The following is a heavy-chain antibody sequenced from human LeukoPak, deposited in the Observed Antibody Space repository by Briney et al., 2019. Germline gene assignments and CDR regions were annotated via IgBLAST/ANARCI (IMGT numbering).Heavy chain of an antibody. D-gene: IGHD2-21*02. Sequence: SETLSLTCAVYGGSFSGYYWSWIRQPPGKRLEWIGYIYYSGSTNYNPSLKSRVTISVDTSKNQFSLKLSSVTAADTAVYYCARDCGGDCYMGGGMDVWGQGTTVTVSS. CDR1: GGSFSGYY. J-gene: IGHJ6*02. CDR2: IYYSGST. CDR3: ARDCGGDCYMGGGMDV. V-gene: IGHV4-59*12.